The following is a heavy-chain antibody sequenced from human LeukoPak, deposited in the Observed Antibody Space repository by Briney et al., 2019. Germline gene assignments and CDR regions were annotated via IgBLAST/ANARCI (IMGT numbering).Heavy chain of an antibody. CDR3: ARAMGYYGDYYFDY. CDR2: IKQDGSEK. CDR1: GFIFNDYE. D-gene: IGHD3-22*01. V-gene: IGHV3-7*01. J-gene: IGHJ4*02. Sequence: GGSLRLSCVASGFIFNDYEMNWVRQAPGKGLEWVANIKQDGSEKYYVDSVKGRFTISRDNAKNSLYLQMNSLRAEDTAVYYCARAMGYYGDYYFDYWGQGTLVTVSS.